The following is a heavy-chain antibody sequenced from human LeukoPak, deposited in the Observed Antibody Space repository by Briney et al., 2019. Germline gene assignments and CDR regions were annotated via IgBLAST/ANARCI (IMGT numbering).Heavy chain of an antibody. CDR2: ISSSSSTI. Sequence: GGSLRLSCAASGFTLSSYSMNWVRQAPGKGLEWVSHISSSSSTIYYADSVKGRFTISRDNAKNSLYLQMNSLRAEDTAVYYCARHWGNAFDIWGQGTMVTVSS. J-gene: IGHJ3*02. CDR3: ARHWGNAFDI. CDR1: GFTLSSYS. V-gene: IGHV3-48*04. D-gene: IGHD3-16*01.